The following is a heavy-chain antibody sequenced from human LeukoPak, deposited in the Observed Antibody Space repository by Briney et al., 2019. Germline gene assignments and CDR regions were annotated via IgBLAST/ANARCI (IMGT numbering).Heavy chain of an antibody. CDR2: ISSSSSYI. J-gene: IGHJ4*02. CDR3: ARDEGAPYSSGSDY. CDR1: GFTFSSYS. Sequence: PGGSLRLSCAASGFTFSSYSMNWVRRAPGKGLEWVSSISSSSSYIYYADSVKGRFTISRDNAKNSLYLQMDSLRAEDTAVYYCARDEGAPYSSGSDYWGQGTLVTVSS. V-gene: IGHV3-21*01. D-gene: IGHD6-19*01.